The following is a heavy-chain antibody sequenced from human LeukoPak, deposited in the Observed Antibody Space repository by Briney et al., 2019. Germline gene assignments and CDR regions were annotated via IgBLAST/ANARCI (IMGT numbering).Heavy chain of an antibody. CDR3: ATNLIGAGEYFQQ. CDR2: IHNSGST. V-gene: IGHV3-66*01. J-gene: IGHJ1*01. Sequence: GGSLRLSCAASGFTVSYNFMSWVRQAPGKGLAWVSVIHNSGSTFYADSVRGRFTISRDNSKNTLYLQMNSLGAEDTAVYYCATNLIGAGEYFQQWGQGTLVTVSS. CDR1: GFTVSYNF. D-gene: IGHD2/OR15-2a*01.